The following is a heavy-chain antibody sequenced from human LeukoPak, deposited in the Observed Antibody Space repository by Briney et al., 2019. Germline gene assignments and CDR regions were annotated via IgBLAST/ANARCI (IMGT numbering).Heavy chain of an antibody. D-gene: IGHD5-24*01. J-gene: IGHJ4*02. CDR1: GGTFSSYA. CDR3: ARGEDVRDGYAIDY. CDR2: IIPIFGTA. V-gene: IGHV1-69*13. Sequence: SVKVSSKASGGTFSSYAISWVRQAPGQGLEWMGGIIPIFGTANYAQKFQGRVTITADESTSTAYMELSSLRSEDTAVYYCARGEDVRDGYAIDYWGQGTLVTVS.